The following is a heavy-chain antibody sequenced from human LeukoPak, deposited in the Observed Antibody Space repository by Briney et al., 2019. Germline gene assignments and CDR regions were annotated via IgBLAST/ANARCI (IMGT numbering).Heavy chain of an antibody. Sequence: PGWALRVSCAASGFTFISYAMSGVRQAAGKGLEGVSAICGSGGSTYYADSVKGRFTIPRDNSNNKQWLQMNSLRAEDTAVYYCEKDMSNQSPVLTEIWGQGTLVTVSS. CDR3: EKDMSNQSPVLTEI. D-gene: IGHD3-10*02. CDR1: GFTFISYA. V-gene: IGHV3-23*01. J-gene: IGHJ4*02. CDR2: ICGSGGST.